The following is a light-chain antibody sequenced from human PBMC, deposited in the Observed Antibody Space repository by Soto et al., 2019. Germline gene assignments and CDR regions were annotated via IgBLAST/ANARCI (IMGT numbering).Light chain of an antibody. CDR1: QRVSSY. V-gene: IGKV3-11*01. CDR3: QQRSNWLT. J-gene: IGKJ5*01. CDR2: VAS. Sequence: EIVLTQSPATLSSAPGVRATLSCRASQRVSSYLAWCQQKPGQAPRLLIYVASNRAPGIPARFSGSGSGTDFTLTISSLEPEDFAVYYCQQRSNWLTFGQGTRLEIK.